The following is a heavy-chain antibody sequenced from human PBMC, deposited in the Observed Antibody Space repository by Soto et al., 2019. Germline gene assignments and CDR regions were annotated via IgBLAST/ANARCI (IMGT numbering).Heavy chain of an antibody. CDR1: GFTFSSYA. Sequence: VQLLESGGGLVQPGGSLRLSCAASGFTFSSYAMHWVRQAPGKGLEWVAVISYDGSNKYYADSVKGRFTISRDNSKNTLYLQMNSLRAEDTAVYYCARDPRYSSSWYRHGMDVWGQGTTVTVSS. D-gene: IGHD6-13*01. J-gene: IGHJ6*02. V-gene: IGHV3-30-3*01. CDR2: ISYDGSNK. CDR3: ARDPRYSSSWYRHGMDV.